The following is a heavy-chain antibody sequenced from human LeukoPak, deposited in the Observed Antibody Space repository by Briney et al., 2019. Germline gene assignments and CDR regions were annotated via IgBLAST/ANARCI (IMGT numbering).Heavy chain of an antibody. CDR2: INPNSGGT. V-gene: IGHV1-2*02. CDR3: ARAYCSSTSCYNLRLDY. J-gene: IGHJ4*02. CDR1: GYTFTSYY. D-gene: IGHD2-2*02. Sequence: ASVKVSCKASGYTFTSYYMHWVRQAPGQGLEWMGWINPNSGGTNYAQKFQGRVTMTRDTSISTAYMELSRLRSDDTAVYYCARAYCSSTSCYNLRLDYWGQGTLVTVSS.